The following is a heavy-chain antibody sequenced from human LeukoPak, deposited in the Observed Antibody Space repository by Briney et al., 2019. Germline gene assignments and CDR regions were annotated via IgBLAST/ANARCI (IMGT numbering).Heavy chain of an antibody. D-gene: IGHD3-10*02. CDR2: ISYDGNDR. J-gene: IGHJ5*02. CDR1: GFTFSSYG. Sequence: LRLSCAASGFTFSSYGMHWVRQAPGKGLEWVATISYDGNDRYYADSVKGRFTISRDNSKNTLYLQMSNLKTDDTAVYYCAAAISGVRGWFDPWGQGTLVTVSS. CDR3: AAAISGVRGWFDP. V-gene: IGHV3-30*03.